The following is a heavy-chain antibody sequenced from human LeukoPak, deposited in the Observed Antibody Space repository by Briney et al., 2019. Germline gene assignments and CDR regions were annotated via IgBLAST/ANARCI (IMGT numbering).Heavy chain of an antibody. J-gene: IGHJ4*02. CDR3: ARGGGNSWFDC. Sequence: ASVKLSCKASGYTFTAHFMHWVRQAPGQGLEWVGWIIPNSGGTNYAQKFQGKVTMTRETSISTAYKELSELRSDDTAVYYCARGGGNSWFDCWGQGTLVTVSS. D-gene: IGHD6-13*01. CDR1: GYTFTAHF. V-gene: IGHV1-2*02. CDR2: IIPNSGGT.